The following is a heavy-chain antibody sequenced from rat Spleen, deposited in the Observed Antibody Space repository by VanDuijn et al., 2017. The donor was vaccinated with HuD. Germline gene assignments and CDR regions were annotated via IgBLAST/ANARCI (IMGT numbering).Heavy chain of an antibody. J-gene: IGHJ3*01. D-gene: IGHD5-1*01. V-gene: IGHV5-17*01. CDR1: GFTFSDYA. CDR2: ILDDGFST. CDR3: TKLGFPY. Sequence: EVQLVESGGGLVQPGNSLKVSCATSGFTFSDYAMVWARQCPKKGLEWVATILDDGFSTYYPDSVKGRFTIPSDNAKATVYLPMTSLRSEDTATYYCTKLGFPYWGQGTLVTVSS.